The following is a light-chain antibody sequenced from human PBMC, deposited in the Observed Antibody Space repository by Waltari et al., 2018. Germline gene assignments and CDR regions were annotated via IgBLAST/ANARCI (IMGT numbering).Light chain of an antibody. J-gene: IGLJ3*02. CDR3: LLSYSGNWV. CDR2: ATT. V-gene: IGLV7-46*01. CDR1: TGTVTSGHY. Sequence: QAVVTQEPSLTVSPGGTVTLTCGSSTGTVTSGHYPYWFQQKPGQAPRTLIYATTNKHPRAPAPFSSSPLGGKGALTLSGAQAEGGAGYFLLLSYSGNWVFGGRTKLTVL.